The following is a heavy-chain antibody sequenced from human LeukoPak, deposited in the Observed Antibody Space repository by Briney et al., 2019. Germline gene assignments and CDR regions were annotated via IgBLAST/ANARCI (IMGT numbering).Heavy chain of an antibody. CDR2: ISSSSSYI. CDR3: ARDDYGSGSYYNDFSHLVGYYYYYYMDV. D-gene: IGHD3-10*01. J-gene: IGHJ6*03. CDR1: GFTFSSYS. Sequence: GGTLRLSCAASGFTFSSYSMNWVRQAPGKGLEWVSSISSSSSYIYYADSVKGRFTISRDNAKNSLYLQMNSLRAEDTAVYYCARDDYGSGSYYNDFSHLVGYYYYYYMDVWGKGTTVTVSS. V-gene: IGHV3-21*01.